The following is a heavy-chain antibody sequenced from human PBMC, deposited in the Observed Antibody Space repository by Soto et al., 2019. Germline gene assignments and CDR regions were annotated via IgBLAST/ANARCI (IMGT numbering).Heavy chain of an antibody. Sequence: QVQLQESGPGLVKPSETLSLTCTVSGGSISSYYWSWIRQPPGKGLEWIGYIYYSGSTNYNPSLTRRVTISVDTSKNQFSLKLSSVTAADTAVYYCARVGVYDILTGYYTDYYYYYGMDVWGQGTTVTVSS. D-gene: IGHD3-9*01. CDR2: IYYSGST. J-gene: IGHJ6*02. CDR1: GGSISSYY. V-gene: IGHV4-59*01. CDR3: ARVGVYDILTGYYTDYYYYYGMDV.